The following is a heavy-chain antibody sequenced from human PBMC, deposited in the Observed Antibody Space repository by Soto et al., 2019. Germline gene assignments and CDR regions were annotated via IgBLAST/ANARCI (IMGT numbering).Heavy chain of an antibody. CDR1: GFTFSNYW. V-gene: IGHV3-74*01. CDR3: ARGSNTYPSY. J-gene: IGHJ4*02. CDR2: INIDGGTT. D-gene: IGHD2-21*01. Sequence: PGGSLRLSCAVSGFTFSNYWMHWVRQAPGKGLVWVSRINIDGGTTSYADPVKGRFTISRDNAKNTLYLQMSSLRAEDTAVYYCARGSNTYPSYWGRGTLVTVSS.